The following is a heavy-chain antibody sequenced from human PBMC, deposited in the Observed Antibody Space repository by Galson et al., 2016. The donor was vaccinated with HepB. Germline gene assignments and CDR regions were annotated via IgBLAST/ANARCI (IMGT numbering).Heavy chain of an antibody. CDR1: GGSITTGGYS. V-gene: IGHV4-30-2*01. CDR3: GRQSQGLGTNY. D-gene: IGHD7-27*01. Sequence: TLSLTCAVSGGSITTGGYSWSWIRQPPGKGLECIGYIYHSGSTYYNPSLRSRVTISLDRSKNQFSLKLSSVTAADTAVYYCGRQSQGLGTNYWGQGTLVTVSS. J-gene: IGHJ4*02. CDR2: IYHSGST.